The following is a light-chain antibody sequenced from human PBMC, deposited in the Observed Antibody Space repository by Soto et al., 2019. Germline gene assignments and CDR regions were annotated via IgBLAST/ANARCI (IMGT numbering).Light chain of an antibody. CDR2: SNN. J-gene: IGLJ2*01. V-gene: IGLV1-44*01. CDR1: SSNIGSNN. CDR3: AAWYDSLNGPV. Sequence: QSVLTQPPSASGTPGQWVTISCSGSSSNIGSNNVNWYQQLPVTAPKLLIYSNNQRPSGVPDRFSGSKSGTSASLAISGLQSEDEADYYCAAWYDSLNGPVFGGGTKLTVL.